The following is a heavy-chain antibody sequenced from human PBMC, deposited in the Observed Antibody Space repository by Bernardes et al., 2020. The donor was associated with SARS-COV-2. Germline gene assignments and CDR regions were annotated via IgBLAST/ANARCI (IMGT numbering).Heavy chain of an antibody. CDR3: ARGKYSSDY. D-gene: IGHD6-6*01. V-gene: IGHV4-59*01. CDR2: IYYSGST. Sequence: SETLSLTCTVSGGSISSYYWSWIRQPPGKGLEWIGYIYYSGSTNYNPSLKSRVTISVDTSKNQFSLKLSSVTAADTAVYYCARGKYSSDYWGQGTLVTVSS. J-gene: IGHJ4*02. CDR1: GGSISSYY.